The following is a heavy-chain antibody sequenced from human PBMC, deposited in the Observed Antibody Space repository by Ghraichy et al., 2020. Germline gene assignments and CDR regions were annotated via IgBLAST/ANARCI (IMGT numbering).Heavy chain of an antibody. CDR2: IYTSGST. Sequence: SETLSLTCTVSGGSISSYYWSWIRQPAGKGLEWIGRIYTSGSTNYNPSLKSRVTMSVDSSKNQFSLKLSSVTAADTAVYYCARDMYSSSWEDAFDIWGQGTMVTVSS. D-gene: IGHD6-13*01. CDR1: GGSISSYY. V-gene: IGHV4-4*07. CDR3: ARDMYSSSWEDAFDI. J-gene: IGHJ3*02.